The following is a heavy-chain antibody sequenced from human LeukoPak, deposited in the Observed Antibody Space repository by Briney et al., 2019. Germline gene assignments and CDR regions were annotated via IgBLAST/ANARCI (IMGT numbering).Heavy chain of an antibody. CDR1: GFTFSSYG. J-gene: IGHJ4*02. CDR2: IRYDGSNK. Sequence: GGSLRLSCAASGFTFSSYGMHWVRQAPGKGLEWVAFIRYDGSNKYYADSVKGRFTISRDNAKNSLYLQMNSLRAEDTAVYYCARDKDSGRRSYYYDSSGYPFDYWGQGTLVTVSS. V-gene: IGHV3-30*02. CDR3: ARDKDSGRRSYYYDSSGYPFDY. D-gene: IGHD3-22*01.